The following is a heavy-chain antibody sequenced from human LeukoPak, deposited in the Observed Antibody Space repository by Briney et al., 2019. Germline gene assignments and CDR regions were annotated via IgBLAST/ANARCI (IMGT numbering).Heavy chain of an antibody. V-gene: IGHV3-23*01. D-gene: IGHD3-16*01. Sequence: PGGSLRLSCAASGFTFSSYEMNWVRQAPGKGLEWVSAISGSGGSTYYADSVKGRFTISRDNSKNTLYLQMNSLRAEDTAVYYCAKDQHEYGVMAFWGQGTLVTVSS. CDR3: AKDQHEYGVMAF. J-gene: IGHJ4*02. CDR2: ISGSGGST. CDR1: GFTFSSYE.